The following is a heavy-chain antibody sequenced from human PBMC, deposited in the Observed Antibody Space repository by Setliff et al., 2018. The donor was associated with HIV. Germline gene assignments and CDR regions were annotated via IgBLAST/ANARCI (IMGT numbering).Heavy chain of an antibody. V-gene: IGHV4-61*02. CDR2: IYTSGST. J-gene: IGHJ4*02. Sequence: SETLSLTCTVSGGSISSGSYYWSWIRQPAGKGLEWIGRIYTSGSTNYNPSLKSRVTISVDTSKNQFSLKLSSVTPEDTAVYFCARAGTTMAATGYYFDHWGQGTLVTVSS. CDR3: ARAGTTMAATGYYFDH. D-gene: IGHD6-13*01. CDR1: GGSISSGSYY.